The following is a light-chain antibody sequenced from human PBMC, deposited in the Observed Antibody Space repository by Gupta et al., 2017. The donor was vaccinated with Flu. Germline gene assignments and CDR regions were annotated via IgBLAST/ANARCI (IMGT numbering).Light chain of an antibody. V-gene: IGKV1-33*01. CDR2: DAS. J-gene: IGKJ5*01. CDR1: QDIRNY. CDR3: QQYDNRPFT. Sequence: PSSLSASVGDRVTISCQASQDIRNYLNWYQQKPGKAPKLLIYDASNLETGVPARFSGSGSGTDFTFTISSLQPEDIATYYCQQYDNRPFTFGQGTQLEIK.